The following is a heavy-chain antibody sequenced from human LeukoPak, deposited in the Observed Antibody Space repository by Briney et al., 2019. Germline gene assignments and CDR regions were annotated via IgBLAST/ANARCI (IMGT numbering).Heavy chain of an antibody. V-gene: IGHV3-7*01. CDR2: IKQDGGEK. CDR3: ARDGWVPAAYYYYMDV. Sequence: GGSLRLSCAASGFTFSSYWMSWVRQAPGKGLEWLANIKQDGGEKYYVDSVKGRFTISRDNAKNSLYLQMNSLRAEDTAVYYCARDGWVPAAYYYYMDVWGKGTTVTVSS. CDR1: GFTFSSYW. J-gene: IGHJ6*03. D-gene: IGHD2-2*01.